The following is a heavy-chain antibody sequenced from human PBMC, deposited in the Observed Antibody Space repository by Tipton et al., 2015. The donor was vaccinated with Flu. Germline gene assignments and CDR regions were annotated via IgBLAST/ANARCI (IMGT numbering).Heavy chain of an antibody. CDR1: SGSIRSTNYF. Sequence: TLSLTCTVSSGSIRSTNYFCAWIRQPPGKRLELIGSIYPSGTTYYNPSLKSRVTISVDTSKSHFSLKLSSVTAADTAVYYCARYYVSGIHFDYWGQGTLVTVSS. V-gene: IGHV4-39*02. J-gene: IGHJ4*02. D-gene: IGHD3-10*01. CDR2: IYPSGTT. CDR3: ARYYVSGIHFDY.